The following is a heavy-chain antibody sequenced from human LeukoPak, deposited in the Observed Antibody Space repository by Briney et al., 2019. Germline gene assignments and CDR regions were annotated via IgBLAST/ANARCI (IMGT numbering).Heavy chain of an antibody. J-gene: IGHJ4*02. CDR1: GFTFSSYA. V-gene: IGHV3-30-3*01. Sequence: PGRSLRLSCAASGFTFSSYAMHWVRQAPGKGLEWVAVISYDGSNKYYADSVKGRFTISRDNSKNTLYLQMNSLRAEDTAVYYCARAHYPRVVVVPAAASYWGQGTLVTVSS. D-gene: IGHD2-2*01. CDR2: ISYDGSNK. CDR3: ARAHYPRVVVVPAAASY.